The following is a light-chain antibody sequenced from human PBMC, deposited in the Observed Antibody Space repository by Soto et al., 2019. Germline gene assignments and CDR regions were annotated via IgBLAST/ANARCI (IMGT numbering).Light chain of an antibody. CDR2: GNS. V-gene: IGLV1-40*01. CDR1: SSNIGAGFD. CDR3: QSYDSSLSVLVV. Sequence: QSVLTQPPSVSGAPGQRVTISCTGSSSNIGAGFDVHWYQQLPGTAPKLLIHGNSNRPSGVPDRFSGSKSGASASLAITGLQAEDEADYYCQSYDSSLSVLVVFGGGTKVTFL. J-gene: IGLJ2*01.